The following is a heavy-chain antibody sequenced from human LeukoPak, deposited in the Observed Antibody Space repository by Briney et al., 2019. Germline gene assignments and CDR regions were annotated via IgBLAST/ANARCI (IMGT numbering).Heavy chain of an antibody. V-gene: IGHV4-4*02. J-gene: IGHJ5*02. CDR3: ARTYYYDSSGYYYNNWFDP. CDR2: IYHSGGT. D-gene: IGHD3-22*01. Sequence: SGSLSLTCAVSGGSISSSNWWSWVRQPPGKGLEGIGEIYHSGGTNYNPSLKSRVTISVDKSKNQFSLKLSSVTAADTAVYYCARTYYYDSSGYYYNNWFDPWGQGTLVTVSS. CDR1: GGSISSSNW.